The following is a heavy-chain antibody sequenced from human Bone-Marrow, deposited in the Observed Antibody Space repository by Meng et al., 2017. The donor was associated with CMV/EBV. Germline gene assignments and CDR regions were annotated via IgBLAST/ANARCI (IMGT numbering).Heavy chain of an antibody. D-gene: IGHD3-3*01. CDR3: ARDRPEGHDFWSGYSGGFDH. CDR1: GGSISSSSYY. Sequence: SETLSLTCTVSGGSISSSSYYWGWIRQPPGKGLEWIGSIYYSGSTYYNPSLKSRVTISVDTSKNQFSLKLSSVTAADTAVYYCARDRPEGHDFWSGYSGGFDHWGQGTLVTVSS. V-gene: IGHV4-39*07. J-gene: IGHJ5*02. CDR2: IYYSGST.